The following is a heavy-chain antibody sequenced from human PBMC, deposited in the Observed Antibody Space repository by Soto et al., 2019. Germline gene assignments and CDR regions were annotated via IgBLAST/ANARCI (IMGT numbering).Heavy chain of an antibody. D-gene: IGHD6-13*01. CDR2: IYYSGST. Sequence: PSETLSLTCTVSGGSISSYYWSWIRQPPGKGLEWIGYIYYSGSTNYNPSLKSRVTISVDTSKNQFSLKLSSVTAADTAVYYCARGWGSSPGERHLDYWGQGTLVTVSS. J-gene: IGHJ4*02. V-gene: IGHV4-59*01. CDR1: GGSISSYY. CDR3: ARGWGSSPGERHLDY.